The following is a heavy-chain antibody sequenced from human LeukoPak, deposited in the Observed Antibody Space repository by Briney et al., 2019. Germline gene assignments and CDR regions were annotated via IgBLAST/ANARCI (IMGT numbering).Heavy chain of an antibody. J-gene: IGHJ4*02. CDR3: ARGDYDSRDFDY. Sequence: SETLSLTCSVSSYSISRGYYWGWIRQSPGKGLEWIGNIYQSGSTSYNPSLKSRVTISLDMSKNQFSLKLSSVTAADTAVYYCARGDYDSRDFDYWGQGTLVTVSS. D-gene: IGHD3-22*01. CDR1: SYSISRGYY. CDR2: IYQSGST. V-gene: IGHV4-38-2*02.